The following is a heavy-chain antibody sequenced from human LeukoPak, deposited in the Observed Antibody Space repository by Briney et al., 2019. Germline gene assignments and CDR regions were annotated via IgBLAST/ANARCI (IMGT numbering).Heavy chain of an antibody. J-gene: IGHJ4*02. V-gene: IGHV3-23*01. CDR1: GFTFSSYA. CDR2: ISGSGGST. CDR3: AKDGELGYCSSTSCYSAGYYFDY. D-gene: IGHD2-2*01. Sequence: GGSLRLSCAASGFTFSSYAMSWVRQAPGKGLEWVSAISGSGGSTYYADSVKGRFTISRDNSKNTLYLQMNSLRAEDTAVYYCAKDGELGYCSSTSCYSAGYYFDYWGQGTLVTVTS.